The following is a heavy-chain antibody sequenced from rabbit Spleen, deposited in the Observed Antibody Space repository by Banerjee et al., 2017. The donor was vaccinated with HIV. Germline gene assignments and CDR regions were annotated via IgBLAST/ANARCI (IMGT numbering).Heavy chain of an antibody. CDR3: VRDQAGDADYGPYYLNL. J-gene: IGHJ4*01. Sequence: QEQLVESGGGLVQPEGSLTLTCTASGFSFSSSYWICWVHQAPGKGLEWIACINAVTGKAVYASWAKGRFTFSKTSSTTVTLQMTSLTAADTATYFCVRDQAGDADYGPYYLNLWGQGTLVTVS. V-gene: IGHV1S45*01. D-gene: IGHD2-1*01. CDR2: INAVTGKA. CDR1: GFSFSSSYW.